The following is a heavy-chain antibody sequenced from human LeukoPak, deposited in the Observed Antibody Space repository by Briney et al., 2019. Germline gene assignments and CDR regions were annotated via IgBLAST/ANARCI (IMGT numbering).Heavy chain of an antibody. J-gene: IGHJ4*02. CDR1: KLTFSHYW. CDR3: ARGAIAAAGYFDY. V-gene: IGHV3-7*01. CDR2: INQDGDRK. D-gene: IGHD6-13*01. Sequence: GGSLRLSCAASKLTFSHYWMSWVRQAPGKGLQWVAAINQDGDRKEYVDSVKGRFTISRDNAKNSLYLQMNSLRAEDTAAYYCARGAIAAAGYFDYWGQGTLVTVSS.